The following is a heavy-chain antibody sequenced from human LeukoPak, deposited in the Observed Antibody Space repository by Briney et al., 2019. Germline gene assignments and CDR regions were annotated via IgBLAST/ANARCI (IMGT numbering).Heavy chain of an antibody. D-gene: IGHD2-8*02. CDR3: ARLDCTGDGCYNH. CDR1: GDSVTSYY. V-gene: IGHV4-59*08. Sequence: PSETLSLTCSVSGDSVTSYYWSWIRQPPGKGLKWIGYVSSDGTTNYTPSLRSRVIMSVDTAKNHISLSLTSLTDADTAIYYCARLDCTGDGCYNHWGQGTLVTVSS. J-gene: IGHJ4*02. CDR2: VSSDGTT.